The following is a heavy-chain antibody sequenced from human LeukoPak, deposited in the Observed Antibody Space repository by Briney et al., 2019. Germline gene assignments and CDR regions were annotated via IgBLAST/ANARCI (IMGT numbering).Heavy chain of an antibody. Sequence: SETLSLTCTVSGGSISSHYWSWIRQPPGKGLEWIGYIYYSGSTNYNPSLKSRVTISVDTSKNQFSLKLSSVTAADTAVYYCARDGLARAANTLYYYGMDVWGQGTTVTVSS. CDR3: ARDGLARAANTLYYYGMDV. D-gene: IGHD2-15*01. J-gene: IGHJ6*02. CDR2: IYYSGST. V-gene: IGHV4-59*11. CDR1: GGSISSHY.